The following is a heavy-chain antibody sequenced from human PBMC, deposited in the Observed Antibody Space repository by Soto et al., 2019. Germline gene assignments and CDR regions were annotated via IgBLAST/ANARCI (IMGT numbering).Heavy chain of an antibody. V-gene: IGHV3-66*01. CDR3: ATESPYGSGRGEY. D-gene: IGHD3-10*01. J-gene: IGHJ4*02. CDR2: IYNGEST. Sequence: EVQLVESGGGLVQPGGSLRLSCAASGFTVSNNYMTWVRQTPGKGLEWVAVIYNGESTYYADSVRGRFTISRDISKNTLYPQMISRKVEDTAVYYCATESPYGSGRGEYWGQGTLVTVSS. CDR1: GFTVSNNY.